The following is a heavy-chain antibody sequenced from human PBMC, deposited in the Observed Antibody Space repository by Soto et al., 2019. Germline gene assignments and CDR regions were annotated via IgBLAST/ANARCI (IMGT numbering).Heavy chain of an antibody. J-gene: IGHJ4*02. CDR2: IYYTGST. D-gene: IGHD6-6*01. Sequence: SETLSLTCTVSGGSVNSDYYYWSWIRQPPGKGLEWIGYIYYTGSTNYNPSLESRVTISLDTSRNQFSLKLSSVTAADTAVFYCAREYSNSPEAFDYWGQGALVTVS. CDR1: GGSVNSDYYY. V-gene: IGHV4-61*01. CDR3: AREYSNSPEAFDY.